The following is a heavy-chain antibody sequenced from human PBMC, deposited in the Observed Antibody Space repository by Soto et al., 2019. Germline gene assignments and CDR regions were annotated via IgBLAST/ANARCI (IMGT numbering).Heavy chain of an antibody. Sequence: QVQLQQWGAGLLKPSETLSLTCAVYGGSFSGYYWSWIRQPPGKGLEWIGEINHSGSTNYNPPIKSRVTISVDTSKNQFSLKLSSVTAADTAVYYCARGRPYFDWLQKSGYMDVWGKGTTVTVSS. CDR3: ARGRPYFDWLQKSGYMDV. CDR1: GGSFSGYY. CDR2: INHSGST. V-gene: IGHV4-34*01. J-gene: IGHJ6*03. D-gene: IGHD3-9*01.